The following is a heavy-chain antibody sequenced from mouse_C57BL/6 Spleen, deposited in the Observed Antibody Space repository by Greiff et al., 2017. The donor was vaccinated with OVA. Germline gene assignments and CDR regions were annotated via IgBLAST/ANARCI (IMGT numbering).Heavy chain of an antibody. CDR2: ISYSGST. Sequence: EVHLVESGPGMVKPSQSLSLTCTVTGYSITSGYDWHWLRHFPGNKLEWMGYISYSGSTNYNPSLKSRISITHDTSKNHFFLKLNSVTTEDTATYYCARGDEGFDYWGQGTTLTVSS. CDR1: GYSITSGYD. D-gene: IGHD3-3*01. CDR3: ARGDEGFDY. J-gene: IGHJ2*01. V-gene: IGHV3-1*01.